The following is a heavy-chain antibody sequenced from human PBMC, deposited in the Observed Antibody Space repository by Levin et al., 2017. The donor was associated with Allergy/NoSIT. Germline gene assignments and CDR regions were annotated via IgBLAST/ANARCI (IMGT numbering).Heavy chain of an antibody. V-gene: IGHV2-70*01. CDR3: ARMSYYDSSGYYIGRGWFDP. D-gene: IGHD3-22*01. Sequence: QTLSLTCTFSGFSLSTRGMCVTWLRQPPGKALEWLAFIDWDDDKYYNTSLKSRLTISKDTSKDQVVLTMTNMDPVDTATYYCARMSYYDSSGYYIGRGWFDPWGQGTLVTVSS. CDR1: GFSLSTRGMC. J-gene: IGHJ5*02. CDR2: IDWDDDK.